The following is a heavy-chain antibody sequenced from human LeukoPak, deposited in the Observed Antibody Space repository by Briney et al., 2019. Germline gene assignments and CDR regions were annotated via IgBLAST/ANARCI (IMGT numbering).Heavy chain of an antibody. CDR3: VRFSDY. CDR1: GYSFTNYS. Sequence: GESLKISCKGSGYSFTNYSSGWVRQLPGKGLEWMGIIYPGDSDTTYSPSFQGQVTISADKSTSTAYLQWGSLKASDTAMYYCVRFSDYWGQGTLVTVSS. CDR2: IYPGDSDT. J-gene: IGHJ4*02. V-gene: IGHV5-51*01.